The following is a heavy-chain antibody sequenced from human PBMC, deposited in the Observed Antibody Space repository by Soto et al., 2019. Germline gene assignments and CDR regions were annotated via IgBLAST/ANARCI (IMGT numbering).Heavy chain of an antibody. J-gene: IGHJ4*02. CDR1: GGSISSYY. V-gene: IGHV4-59*01. D-gene: IGHD2-15*01. Sequence: PSETLSLTCTVSGGSISSYYWSWIRQPPGKGLEWIGYIYYSGSTNYNPSLKSRVTISVDTSKNQFSLKLSSVTAADTAVYYCARLGGCSGGSCYYFTDYWGQGTLVTVSS. CDR2: IYYSGST. CDR3: ARLGGCSGGSCYYFTDY.